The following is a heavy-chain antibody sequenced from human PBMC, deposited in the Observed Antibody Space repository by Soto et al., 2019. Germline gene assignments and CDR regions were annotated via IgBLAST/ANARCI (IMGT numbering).Heavy chain of an antibody. CDR3: ARVYVPYYYHYMDV. CDR2: INHSGST. D-gene: IGHD3-16*01. Sequence: TSGTLSLTCTVSGGSISRCSYYWGRIRPPPGKGLEWIGEINHSGSTNYNPSLKSRVTISVDTSKNQFSLKLSSVTAADTAVYYCARVYVPYYYHYMDVWGKGTTVTVSS. CDR1: GGSISRCSYY. J-gene: IGHJ6*03. V-gene: IGHV4-39*07.